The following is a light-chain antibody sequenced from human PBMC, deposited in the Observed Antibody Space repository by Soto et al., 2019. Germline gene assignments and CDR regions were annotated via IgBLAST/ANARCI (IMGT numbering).Light chain of an antibody. J-gene: IGKJ3*01. Sequence: EIVLTQSPATLSLSPGERATLSCGASQSVSSSYFSWYQQQPGLAPSLLIYDASSRATGIPYRVSGSGSGTDFTITISRLEPEDFSVYYWQQYGSSPGPFGPGTKVDIK. V-gene: IGKV3D-20*01. CDR3: QQYGSSPGP. CDR2: DAS. CDR1: QSVSSSY.